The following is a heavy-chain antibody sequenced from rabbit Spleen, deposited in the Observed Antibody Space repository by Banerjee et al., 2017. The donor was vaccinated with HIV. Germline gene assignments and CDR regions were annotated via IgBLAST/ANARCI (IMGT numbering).Heavy chain of an antibody. V-gene: IGHV1S45*01. D-gene: IGHD1-1*01. Sequence: QEQLVESGGGLVQPGGSLKLSCKASGFDFSAYGVSWVRQAPGKGLEWIACINAVTGKAVYASWAKGRFTISKTSSTTVTLQMTSLTAADTATYFCARDLVAVIGWNFNLWGQGTLVTVS. CDR3: ARDLVAVIGWNFNL. J-gene: IGHJ4*01. CDR1: GFDFSAYG. CDR2: INAVTGKA.